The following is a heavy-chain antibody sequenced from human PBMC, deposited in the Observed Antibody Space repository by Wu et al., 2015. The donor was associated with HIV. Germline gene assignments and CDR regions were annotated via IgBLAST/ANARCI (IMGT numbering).Heavy chain of an antibody. Sequence: QLQESGQDCEAFTDPVPSPALSLVXPSAVVILLELDPPAPREGPGVDWVHLLHGSTYYNPSLKSRVTISVDTSKNQFSLKLSSVTAADTAVYYCARGGIYSIGRILWFDPWGPGNPGHRLL. J-gene: IGHJ5*02. V-gene: IGHV4-30-4*08. D-gene: IGHD3-9*01. CDR1: VXPSAVVIL. CDR3: ARGGIYSIGRILWFDP. CDR2: LLHGST.